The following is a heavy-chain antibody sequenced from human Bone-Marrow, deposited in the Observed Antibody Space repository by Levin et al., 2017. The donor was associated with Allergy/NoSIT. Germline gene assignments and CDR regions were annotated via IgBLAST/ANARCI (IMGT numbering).Heavy chain of an antibody. CDR1: GDSISSDSYY. J-gene: IGHJ1*01. CDR2: IHYSGST. Sequence: PSETLSLTCTVSGDSISSDSYYWSWIRQHPGKGLEWIAYIHYSGSTYYNPSLKSRVTISADTSNNQFSLRLSSVTAADTAVYYCARSGSGNYEYFQYWGQGILVTVSS. V-gene: IGHV4-31*03. D-gene: IGHD3-10*01. CDR3: ARSGSGNYEYFQY.